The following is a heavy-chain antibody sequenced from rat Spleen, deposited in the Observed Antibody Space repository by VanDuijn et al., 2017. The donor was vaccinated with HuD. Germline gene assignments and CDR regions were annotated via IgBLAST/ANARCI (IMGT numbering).Heavy chain of an antibody. CDR1: GLSFSNYD. CDR3: TRGHTMGITTPFDY. D-gene: IGHD1-9*01. CDR2: ITNTGGST. Sequence: EVQLVESGGGLVQPGRSLKLSCAASGLSFSNYDMAWVRQAPTKGLEWVASITNTGGSTYYPDSVKGRFTISRDNAKSTLYLQMNSLRSEDTATYYCTRGHTMGITTPFDYWGQGVMVTVSS. J-gene: IGHJ2*01. V-gene: IGHV5S23*01.